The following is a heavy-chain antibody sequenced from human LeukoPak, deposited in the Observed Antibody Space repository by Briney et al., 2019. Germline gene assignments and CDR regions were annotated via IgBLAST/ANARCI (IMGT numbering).Heavy chain of an antibody. J-gene: IGHJ4*02. CDR2: IKNDGSGT. V-gene: IGHV3-74*01. Sequence: GGSLRLSCAASGYTFSSNWMHWVRQAPGKGLVWVSRIKNDGSGTYADSVKGRFTISIDNAKNTLYLQMNSLRAEDTAVYYCARAAVPGTFDYWGQGTLVTVSS. D-gene: IGHD6-19*01. CDR3: ARAAVPGTFDY. CDR1: GYTFSSNW.